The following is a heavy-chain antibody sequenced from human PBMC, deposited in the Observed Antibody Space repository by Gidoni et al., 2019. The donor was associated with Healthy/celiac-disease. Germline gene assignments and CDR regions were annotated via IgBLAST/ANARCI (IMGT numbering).Heavy chain of an antibody. D-gene: IGHD3-9*01. CDR2: IYTSGST. V-gene: IGHV4-4*07. CDR1: GGSISSYY. CDR3: ARSGAKYYDILTGYPDYFDY. Sequence: QVQLQESGPGLVKPSETLSLTCTVSGGSISSYYWSWIRQPAGKGLEWLGRIYTSGSTNYNPSLKSRVTMSVDTSKNQFSRKLSSVTAADTAVYYCARSGAKYYDILTGYPDYFDYWGQGTLVTVSS. J-gene: IGHJ4*02.